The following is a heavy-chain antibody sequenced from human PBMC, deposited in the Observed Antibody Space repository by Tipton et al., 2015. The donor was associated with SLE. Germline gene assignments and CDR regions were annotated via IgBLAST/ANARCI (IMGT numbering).Heavy chain of an antibody. V-gene: IGHV4-31*03. J-gene: IGHJ3*01. CDR2: IYYSGST. Sequence: LRLSCTVSGGSISSGGYYWSWIRQHPGKGLEWIGYIYYSGSTYYNPSLKSRVTISVDTSKNQFSLNLTSVTAADTAMYYCARVKLRFGELFLYHPLDLWGQGTMVTVSS. CDR3: ARVKLRFGELFLYHPLDL. CDR1: GGSISSGGYY. D-gene: IGHD3-10*01.